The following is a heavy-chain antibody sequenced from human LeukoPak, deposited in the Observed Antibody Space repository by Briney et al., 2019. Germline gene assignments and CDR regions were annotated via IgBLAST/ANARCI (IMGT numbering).Heavy chain of an antibody. D-gene: IGHD3-3*01. V-gene: IGHV1-2*02. J-gene: IGHJ5*02. CDR2: INPNSGGT. CDR3: ARSRRPIGWSGYYTRFEP. Sequence: ASVKVSCKASGYTFTGYYMHWVRQAPGQGLEWMGWINPNSGGTNYAQKFQGRVTMTRDTSISTAYMELSRLRSDDTAVYYCARSRRPIGWSGYYTRFEPWGQGTLVTVSS. CDR1: GYTFTGYY.